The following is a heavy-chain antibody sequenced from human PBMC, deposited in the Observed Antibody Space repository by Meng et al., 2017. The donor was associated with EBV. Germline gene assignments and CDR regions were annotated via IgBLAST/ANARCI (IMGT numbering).Heavy chain of an antibody. D-gene: IGHD6-6*01. CDR1: GASVSGGTFH. V-gene: IGHV4-61*01. CDR2: IYDGGTT. J-gene: IGHJ4*02. CDR3: AKSSSSTPGVVDS. Sequence: QVQLQESGPGLVKPSETLSLPCPVSGASVSGGTFHWSWIRQPPGKELEWIGYIYDGGTTIYNPSLKSRVTIFLDTSRNQFSLGLRSVTTADTAVYYCAKSSSSTPGVVDSWGQGTLVTVS.